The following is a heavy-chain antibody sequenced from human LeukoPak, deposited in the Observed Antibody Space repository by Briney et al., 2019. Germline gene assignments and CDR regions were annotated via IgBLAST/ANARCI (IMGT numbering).Heavy chain of an antibody. CDR1: GGSISSYY. CDR3: ARDDLDDILTGYSYGMDV. J-gene: IGHJ6*02. CDR2: IYYSGST. V-gene: IGHV4-59*01. Sequence: PSETLSLTCTVSGGSISSYYWSWIRQPPGKGLEWIGYIYYSGSTNYNPSLKSRVTISVDTSKNQFSLKLSSVTAADTAVYYCARDDLDDILTGYSYGMDVWGQGTTVTVSS. D-gene: IGHD3-9*01.